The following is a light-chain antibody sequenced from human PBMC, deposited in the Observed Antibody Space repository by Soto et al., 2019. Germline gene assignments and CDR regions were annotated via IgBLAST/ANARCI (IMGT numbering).Light chain of an antibody. CDR3: QQYNDYWT. CDR2: DAS. V-gene: IGKV1-5*01. J-gene: IGKJ1*01. CDR1: QSITTW. Sequence: DIQMTQSPSTLSASVGDRVVITCRASQSITTWWAWYQQKPAKSPKLLIYDASSLESGVPSRFSGSASGTEFTLTISSLQPDDFATYYCQQYNDYWTFGQGTKVDIK.